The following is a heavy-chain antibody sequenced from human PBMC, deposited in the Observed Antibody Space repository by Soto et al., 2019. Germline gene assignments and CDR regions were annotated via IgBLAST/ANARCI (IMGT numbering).Heavy chain of an antibody. Sequence: EVQLVESGGGLVKPGGPLRLSCAASGFTFSTYSMNWVRQAPGKGLEWVSSISSSSSYIDYADSVKGRFTISRDNAKNSLYLQMNSLRAEDTAVYYCARGYHYYDSSGYDKWDAFDIWGQGTMVTVSS. CDR2: ISSSSSYI. D-gene: IGHD3-22*01. V-gene: IGHV3-21*01. CDR1: GFTFSTYS. J-gene: IGHJ3*02. CDR3: ARGYHYYDSSGYDKWDAFDI.